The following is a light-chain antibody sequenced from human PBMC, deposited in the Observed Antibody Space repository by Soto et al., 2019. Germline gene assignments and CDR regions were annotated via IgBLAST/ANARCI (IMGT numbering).Light chain of an antibody. CDR2: DAS. Sequence: EFVLTQSPGTLYFSPVERATLACRASQTVRNNYLAWYQQKPGQAPRLLIYDASSRATGIPDRFSGGGSGTDFTLTISRLEPEDFAVYYCQQFSSYPLTFGGGTKVDIK. CDR3: QQFSSYPLT. CDR1: QTVRNNY. J-gene: IGKJ4*01. V-gene: IGKV3-20*01.